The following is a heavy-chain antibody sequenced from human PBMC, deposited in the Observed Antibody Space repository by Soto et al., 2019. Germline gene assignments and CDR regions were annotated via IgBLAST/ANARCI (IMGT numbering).Heavy chain of an antibody. V-gene: IGHV3-30*18. Sequence: QVQLVGSGGGVVQPGRSLRLSCAASGFTFSSYGMHWVRQAPGKGLEWVAVISYDGSNKYYADSVKGRFTISRDNSKNTLYLQMNSLRAEDTAVYYCAKDDPFDYWGQGTLVTVSS. CDR3: AKDDPFDY. CDR2: ISYDGSNK. J-gene: IGHJ4*02. CDR1: GFTFSSYG.